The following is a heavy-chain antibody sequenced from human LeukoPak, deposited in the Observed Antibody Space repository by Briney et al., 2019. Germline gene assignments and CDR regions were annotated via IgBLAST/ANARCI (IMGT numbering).Heavy chain of an antibody. Sequence: SETLSLTCTVSGGSISSYYWSWIRQPAGKGLEWIGRIYTSGSTNYNPSLKSRVTISVDTSKNQFSLKLSSVTAADTAVYYCARKDYDFWSGYLRGYFDYWGQGTLVTVSS. CDR2: IYTSGST. V-gene: IGHV4-4*07. CDR1: GGSISSYY. D-gene: IGHD3-3*01. J-gene: IGHJ4*02. CDR3: ARKDYDFWSGYLRGYFDY.